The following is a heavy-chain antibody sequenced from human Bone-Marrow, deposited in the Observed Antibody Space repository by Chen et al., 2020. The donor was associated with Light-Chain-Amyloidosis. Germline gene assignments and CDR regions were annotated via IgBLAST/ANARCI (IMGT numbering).Heavy chain of an antibody. Sequence: EVLLVESGGEVVQPGGSLRLSCTASGFSFSTYWMHWVRQSPGKGLVSVSRTNSAGTSTTYADSVKGRCTVSRDNTKNTMYLEMNSLRVEDTAVYYCARTTLRYLDYWGQGTLVTVSS. V-gene: IGHV3-74*01. CDR1: GFSFSTYW. CDR2: TNSAGTST. J-gene: IGHJ4*02. D-gene: IGHD3-9*01. CDR3: ARTTLRYLDY.